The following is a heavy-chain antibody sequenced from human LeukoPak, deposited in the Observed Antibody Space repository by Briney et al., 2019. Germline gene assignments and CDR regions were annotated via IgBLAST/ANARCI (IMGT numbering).Heavy chain of an antibody. J-gene: IGHJ4*02. CDR2: IIPILGIA. V-gene: IGHV1-69*04. CDR1: GGTFSSYG. Sequence: SVKVSCKASGGTFSSYGISWVRQAPGQALEWMGRIIPILGIANYAQKFQGRVTITADKSTSTAYMELSSLRSEDTAVYYCALVAATPRGVYYFDYWGQGTLVTVSS. D-gene: IGHD2-15*01. CDR3: ALVAATPRGVYYFDY.